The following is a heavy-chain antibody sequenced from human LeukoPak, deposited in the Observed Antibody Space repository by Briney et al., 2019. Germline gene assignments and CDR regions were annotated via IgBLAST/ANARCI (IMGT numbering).Heavy chain of an antibody. CDR2: IYPGDPDT. V-gene: IGHV5-51*01. CDR1: GYSFTSYW. CDR3: ARRYFDWLSNQYYFDY. J-gene: IGHJ4*02. Sequence: GESLKISCKGSGYSFTSYWIGWVRQMPGKGLEWMGIIYPGDPDTRYSPSFQGQVTISADKSISTAYLQWSSLKASDTAMYYCARRYFDWLSNQYYFDYWGQGTLVTVSS. D-gene: IGHD3-9*01.